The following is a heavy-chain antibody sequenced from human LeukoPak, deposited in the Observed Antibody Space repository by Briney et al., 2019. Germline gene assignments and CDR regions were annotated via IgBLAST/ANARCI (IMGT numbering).Heavy chain of an antibody. CDR1: GFTLSRNW. CDR3: VKYSSGWN. J-gene: IGHJ4*02. Sequence: GGSLRLSCAASGFTLSRNWMHWVRHAPGKGLVGGSRINNDGSSTIYADSVKGRFTISRDNAKDTLFLQMNSLRAEDTAVYYCVKYSSGWNWGQGTLVTVSS. D-gene: IGHD6-19*01. CDR2: INNDGSST. V-gene: IGHV3-74*01.